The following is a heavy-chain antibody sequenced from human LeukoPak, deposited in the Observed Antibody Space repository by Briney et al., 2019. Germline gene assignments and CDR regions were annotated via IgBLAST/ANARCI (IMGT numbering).Heavy chain of an antibody. CDR1: GFTFSSYA. D-gene: IGHD6-13*01. Sequence: PGRSLRLSCAASGFTFSSYAMHWVRQAPGKGLEWVAVISYDGSNKYYADSVKGRFTISRDNSKNTLYLQMNSLRAEDTAVYYCARDRSDPSSSSWYGVLDYWGQGTLVTVSS. V-gene: IGHV3-30*04. CDR2: ISYDGSNK. J-gene: IGHJ4*02. CDR3: ARDRSDPSSSSWYGVLDY.